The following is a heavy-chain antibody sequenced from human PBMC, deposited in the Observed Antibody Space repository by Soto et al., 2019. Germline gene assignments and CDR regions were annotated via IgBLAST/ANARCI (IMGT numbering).Heavy chain of an antibody. D-gene: IGHD3-10*01. J-gene: IGHJ6*02. CDR1: GGSISSGGYY. CDR2: IYYSGST. V-gene: IGHV4-31*03. Sequence: QVQLQESGPGLVKPSQTLSLTCTVSGGSISSGGYYWSWIRQHPGKGLEWIGYIYYSGSTYYNPSLKSRVTMSVDTSKNQFSLKLSSVTAADTAVYYCARVDGSGISYYYYGMDVWGQGTTVTVSS. CDR3: ARVDGSGISYYYYGMDV.